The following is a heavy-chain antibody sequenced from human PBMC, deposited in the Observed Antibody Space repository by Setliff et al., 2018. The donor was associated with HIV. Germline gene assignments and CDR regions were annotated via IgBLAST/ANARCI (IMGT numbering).Heavy chain of an antibody. CDR2: INIDGSSA. Sequence: GGSLRLSCAASGFTFDDYAMHWVRQAPGKGLVWVSRINIDGSSAKYADFVKGRFTVSRDNAKGTLYLQMNTLGPDDTAVYFCATGCSGGSCFDHWGQGNMVTVSS. CDR1: GFTFDDYA. V-gene: IGHV3-74*01. D-gene: IGHD2-15*01. CDR3: ATGCSGGSCFDH. J-gene: IGHJ4*02.